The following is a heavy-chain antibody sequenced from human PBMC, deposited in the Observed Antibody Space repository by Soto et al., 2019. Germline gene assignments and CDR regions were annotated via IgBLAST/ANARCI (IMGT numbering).Heavy chain of an antibody. D-gene: IGHD3-22*01. CDR3: TRDPRNYYDSIGSANWFGP. CDR2: IRSKSNSYAT. CDR1: EVTFNGSA. Sequence: GGSLRPSSAASEVTFNGSAMHCVRQASGKGLEWVGRIRSKSNSYATAYAASVKGRSTISRDDSKDTAYLQMNSLKSEDTAVYYCTRDPRNYYDSIGSANWFGPWGEGTLVTVSS. J-gene: IGHJ5*02. V-gene: IGHV3-73*01.